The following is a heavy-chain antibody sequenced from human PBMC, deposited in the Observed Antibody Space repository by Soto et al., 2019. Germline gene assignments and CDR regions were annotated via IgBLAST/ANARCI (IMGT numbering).Heavy chain of an antibody. V-gene: IGHV3-64*01. D-gene: IGHD3-22*01. CDR3: AKDRGRYYDTSGYLRIDDASDM. CDR1: GFTFSSYA. J-gene: IGHJ3*02. Sequence: PGGSLRLSCAASGFTFSSYAMHWVRQAPGKGLEYVSAISSNGGSTYYANSVKGRFTISRDNSKNTLYLQMGSLRADDTAVYYCAKDRGRYYDTSGYLRIDDASDMWGPGTLVTVSS. CDR2: ISSNGGST.